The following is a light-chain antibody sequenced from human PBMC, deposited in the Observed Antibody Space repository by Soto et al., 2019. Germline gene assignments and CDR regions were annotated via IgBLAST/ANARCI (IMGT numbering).Light chain of an antibody. CDR3: QSYDSSLSGSGV. J-gene: IGLJ1*01. Sequence: QSVLTQPPSVSGAPGQRVTISCTGSSSNIGAGYDVHWYQQLPGTAPKLLIYGNSNRPSGVPDRFSGSKSVTSASLAITGLQAEYEADYYCQSYDSSLSGSGVFGTGTKLTVL. V-gene: IGLV1-40*01. CDR1: SSNIGAGYD. CDR2: GNS.